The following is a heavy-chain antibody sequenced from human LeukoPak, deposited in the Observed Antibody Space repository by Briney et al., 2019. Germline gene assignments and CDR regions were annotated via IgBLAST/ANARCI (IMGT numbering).Heavy chain of an antibody. Sequence: GGSLRLSCAASGFTFNNYAMTWVRQAPGKGLEWVSAISGSGHSTPCADSVRGRFTISRDNSKNTLYLQMDSLRADDTAVYYCANRYKWNYGNFDYWGQGTLVTVSS. CDR2: ISGSGHST. CDR1: GFTFNNYA. J-gene: IGHJ4*02. CDR3: ANRYKWNYGNFDY. V-gene: IGHV3-23*01. D-gene: IGHD1-7*01.